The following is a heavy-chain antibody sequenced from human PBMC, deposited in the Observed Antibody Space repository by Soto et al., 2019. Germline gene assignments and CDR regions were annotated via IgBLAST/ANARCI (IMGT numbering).Heavy chain of an antibody. V-gene: IGHV4-39*01. CDR3: ARPSYGYSNWFDP. CDR1: GGSISSTSYH. CDR2: IDYRGST. D-gene: IGHD5-18*01. J-gene: IGHJ5*02. Sequence: SETLSLTCTVSGGSISSTSYHWGWIRQPPVKRLECIWTIDYRGSTSYNPSLKSRVTISVDTSKNQFSLKPSSVTAADTAVYYCARPSYGYSNWFDPWGQGTLVT.